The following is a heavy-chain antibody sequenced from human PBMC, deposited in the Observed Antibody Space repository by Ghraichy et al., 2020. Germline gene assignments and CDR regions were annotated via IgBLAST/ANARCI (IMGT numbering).Heavy chain of an antibody. CDR2: INQDANNK. CDR1: AFTFRNSW. D-gene: IGHD5-12*01. J-gene: IGHJ4*02. V-gene: IGHV3-7*01. CDR3: ARGGGYIIEN. Sequence: LSLTCAASAFTFRNSWMHWVRQAPGKGLEWVAIINQDANNKHYVDSVKGRFTISRDNTKNSLYLQMDSLRVEDTAVYYCARGGGYIIENWGQGTLVTVSS.